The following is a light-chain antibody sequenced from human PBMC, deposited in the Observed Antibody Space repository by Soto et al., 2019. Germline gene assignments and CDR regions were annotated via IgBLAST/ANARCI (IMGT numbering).Light chain of an antibody. CDR2: DNS. J-gene: IGLJ2*01. V-gene: IGLV1-40*01. Sequence: QSVLTQPPSVSGAPGQRVTISCTGSSSNIGAGYDVHWYQQLPGTAPKLLIYDNSNRPSGVPDRFSGSKSATSASLAITGLQAEDEADYYCQSYDSSLSGVLFGGGTKLTVL. CDR3: QSYDSSLSGVL. CDR1: SSNIGAGYD.